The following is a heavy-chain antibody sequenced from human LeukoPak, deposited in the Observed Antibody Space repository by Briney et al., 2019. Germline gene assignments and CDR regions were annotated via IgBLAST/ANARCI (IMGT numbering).Heavy chain of an antibody. CDR2: ISWNSGII. D-gene: IGHD6-13*01. V-gene: IGHV3-9*01. Sequence: GGSLRLSCAASGFTFDDYAMYWVRQAPGKGLEWVSGISWNSGIIGYADSVKGRFTISRDNAKNSLYLQMNSLRAEDTAVYYCAKGAAGFDYWGQGTLVTVSS. CDR1: GFTFDDYA. CDR3: AKGAAGFDY. J-gene: IGHJ4*02.